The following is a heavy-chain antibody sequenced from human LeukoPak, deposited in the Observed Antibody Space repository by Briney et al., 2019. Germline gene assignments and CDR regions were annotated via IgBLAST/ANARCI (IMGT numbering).Heavy chain of an antibody. Sequence: ASVKVSCKASGYTFTSYGISWVRQAPGQGLEWMGWISAYNGNTNYAQKLQGRVTMTTDTSTSTAYMELRSLRSDDTAVYYCARDAYSSSWYGGWFDPWGQGTLVTVSS. CDR3: ARDAYSSSWYGGWFDP. D-gene: IGHD6-13*01. J-gene: IGHJ5*02. CDR1: GYTFTSYG. V-gene: IGHV1-18*01. CDR2: ISAYNGNT.